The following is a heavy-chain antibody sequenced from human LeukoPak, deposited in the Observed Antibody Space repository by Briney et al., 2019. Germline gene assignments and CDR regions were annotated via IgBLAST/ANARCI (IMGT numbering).Heavy chain of an antibody. CDR1: GYTFTRYY. D-gene: IGHD2-2*01. V-gene: IGHV1-2*02. Sequence: GASVKVSCKASGYTFTRYYMHWVRQAPGQGLEWMGWINPNSGGTNYAQKFQGRVTMTRDTSISTAYMELSRLRSDDTAVYYCARDPDIVVVPAAMVDYWGQGTLVTVSS. J-gene: IGHJ4*02. CDR2: INPNSGGT. CDR3: ARDPDIVVVPAAMVDY.